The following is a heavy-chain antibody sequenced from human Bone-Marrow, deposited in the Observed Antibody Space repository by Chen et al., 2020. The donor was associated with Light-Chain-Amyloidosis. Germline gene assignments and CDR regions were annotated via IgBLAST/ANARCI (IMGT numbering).Heavy chain of an antibody. D-gene: IGHD3-16*02. J-gene: IGHJ4*02. CDR1: DGAITSGFYY. CDR3: TRDAITSGGVVVPDS. V-gene: IGHV4-61*02. Sequence: QVQLQESGPRLVKPSQTLTLTCTVSDGAITSGFYYWNWIRQPAGKGLEWIGHIYTTGSTKYNPPLRSRLTISIDTSKSQFSLRLASVTAADTAIYYCTRDAITSGGVVVPDSWGQGTLVTVSS. CDR2: IYTTGST.